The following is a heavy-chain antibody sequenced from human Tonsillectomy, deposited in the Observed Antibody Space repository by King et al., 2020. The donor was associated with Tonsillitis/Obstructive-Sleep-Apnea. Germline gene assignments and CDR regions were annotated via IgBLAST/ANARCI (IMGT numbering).Heavy chain of an antibody. CDR3: ARTQNPYDFWSGYPRGAFDI. D-gene: IGHD3-3*01. CDR2: IYWDDDK. V-gene: IGHV2-5*02. Sequence: TLKESGPTLVKPPQTLTLTCTFSGFSLSTSGVGVGWIRQPPGKALEWLALIYWDDDKRYSPSLKSRLTITKDTSKNQVVLTMTNMDPVDTATYYYARTQNPYDFWSGYPRGAFDIWGQGTMVTVSS. CDR1: GFSLSTSGVG. J-gene: IGHJ3*02.